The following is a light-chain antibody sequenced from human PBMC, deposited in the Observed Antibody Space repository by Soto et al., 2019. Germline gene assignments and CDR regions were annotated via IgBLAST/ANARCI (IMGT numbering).Light chain of an antibody. Sequence: EIVLTQSPVTLSLSPGERATLSCRASQSVTTFLAWYQQKPGQAPRLLIYDVSNRATGIPARFSGSGSGTDFTLTISSLEPEDLAVYYYQQRINWPLTFGGGTKVEIK. CDR3: QQRINWPLT. CDR1: QSVTTF. J-gene: IGKJ4*01. V-gene: IGKV3-11*01. CDR2: DVS.